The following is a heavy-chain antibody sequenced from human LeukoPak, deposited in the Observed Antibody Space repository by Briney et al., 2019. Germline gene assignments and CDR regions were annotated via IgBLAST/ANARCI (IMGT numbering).Heavy chain of an antibody. CDR2: ISAYNGNT. Sequence: ASVKVSCKASGYTLTSYGISWVRQAPGQGLEWMGWISAYNGNTNYAQKLQGRVTMTTDTSTSTAYMELRSLRSDDTAVYYCARDVRELTVASPFDYWGQGTLVTVSS. V-gene: IGHV1-18*01. D-gene: IGHD1-7*01. J-gene: IGHJ4*02. CDR3: ARDVRELTVASPFDY. CDR1: GYTLTSYG.